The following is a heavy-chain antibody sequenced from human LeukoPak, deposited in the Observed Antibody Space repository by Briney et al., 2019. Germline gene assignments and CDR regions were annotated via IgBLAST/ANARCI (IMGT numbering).Heavy chain of an antibody. D-gene: IGHD3-9*01. CDR2: IYYSGST. CDR1: GGSISSGGYY. J-gene: IGHJ6*02. V-gene: IGHV4-31*03. Sequence: SPPLSLPCPVSGGSISSGGYYWSWIRQHPGKGLEWIGYIYYSGSTYYNPSLKSRVTISVDTSKNPFSLKLSSVTAADTAVYYCARGNYDIFNYYGMDVWGQGTTVTVSS. CDR3: ARGNYDIFNYYGMDV.